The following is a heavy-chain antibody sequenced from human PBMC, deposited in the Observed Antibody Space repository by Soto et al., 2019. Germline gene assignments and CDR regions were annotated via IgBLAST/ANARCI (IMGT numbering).Heavy chain of an antibody. Sequence: GGSLRLSCAASGFTFSSYAMHWVRQAPGKGLEWVAVISYDGSNKYYADSVKGRFTISRDNSKNTLYLQMNSLRAEDTAVYYCARDGAYYGSEIHYYYYGMDVWGQGTTVTVSS. D-gene: IGHD3-10*01. CDR1: GFTFSSYA. CDR2: ISYDGSNK. CDR3: ARDGAYYGSEIHYYYYGMDV. V-gene: IGHV3-30-3*01. J-gene: IGHJ6*02.